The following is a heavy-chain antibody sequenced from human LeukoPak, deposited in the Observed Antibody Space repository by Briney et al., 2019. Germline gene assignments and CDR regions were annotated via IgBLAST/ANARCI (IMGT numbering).Heavy chain of an antibody. Sequence: PSETLSLTCTVSGGSISSYYWSWIRQPPGKGLEWIGEINHSGSTNYNPSLKSRVTISVDTSKNQFSLKLSSVTAADTAVYYCARGRGYCSSTSCPGTFFFDYWGQGTLVTVSS. CDR2: INHSGST. CDR3: ARGRGYCSSTSCPGTFFFDY. V-gene: IGHV4-34*01. CDR1: GGSISSYY. J-gene: IGHJ4*02. D-gene: IGHD2-2*01.